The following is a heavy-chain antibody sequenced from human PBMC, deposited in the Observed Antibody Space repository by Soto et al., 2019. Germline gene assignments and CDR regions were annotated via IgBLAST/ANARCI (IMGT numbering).Heavy chain of an antibody. D-gene: IGHD6-19*01. Sequence: ASVKVSCEAFGYTFTSYYMHCVRQAPGQGLEWMGIINPSGGSTSYAQKFQGRVTMTRDTSTSTVYMELSSLGSEDTAVYYCARGRLPIAVAGRLDYWGQGTLVTVS. J-gene: IGHJ4*02. CDR3: ARGRLPIAVAGRLDY. V-gene: IGHV1-46*03. CDR2: INPSGGST. CDR1: GYTFTSYY.